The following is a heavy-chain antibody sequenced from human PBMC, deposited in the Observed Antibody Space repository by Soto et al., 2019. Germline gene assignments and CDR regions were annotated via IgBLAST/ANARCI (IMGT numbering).Heavy chain of an antibody. CDR3: ARDLFPNGDHTY. J-gene: IGHJ4*02. V-gene: IGHV3-30-3*01. CDR2: ISYDGSNK. D-gene: IGHD4-17*01. CDR1: GFTFSSYA. Sequence: QVQLVESGGGVVQPGRSLRLSCAASGFTFSSYAMHWVRQAPGKGLEWVAVISYDGSNKYYADSLKGRFTISRDNSKNTLYLQMNSLRAEVTAVYYCARDLFPNGDHTYWGQGTLVTVSS.